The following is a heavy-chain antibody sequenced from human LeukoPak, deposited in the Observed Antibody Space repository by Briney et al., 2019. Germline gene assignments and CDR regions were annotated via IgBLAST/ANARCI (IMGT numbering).Heavy chain of an antibody. D-gene: IGHD2-15*01. Sequence: LGESLKISCKGSGYSFSTYRIGWVRQMPGKGLEWMGIIYPGDSDIRYSPSFQGQVTITGDKSISTAYLQWSSLKASDTAMYYCARRGGSTSGRAFDIWGQGTMVSVSS. V-gene: IGHV5-51*01. CDR2: IYPGDSDI. J-gene: IGHJ3*02. CDR1: GYSFSTYR. CDR3: ARRGGSTSGRAFDI.